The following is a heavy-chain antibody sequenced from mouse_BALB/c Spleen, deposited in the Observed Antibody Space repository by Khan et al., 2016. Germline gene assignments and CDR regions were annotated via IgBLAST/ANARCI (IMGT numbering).Heavy chain of an antibody. CDR2: INPSTGYT. CDR3: ARGSSYYDYAY. CDR1: GYTFTSYW. J-gene: IGHJ2*01. D-gene: IGHD2-4*01. Sequence: VQLQESGAELAKPGASVKLSCKASGYTFTSYWMHWVKQRPGQGLEWIGYINPSTGYTEYNQKFKDKATFTADNSSSTSYMQLSSLVSEDSAVDYCARGSSYYDYAYWGQGTTLTVSS. V-gene: IGHV1-7*01.